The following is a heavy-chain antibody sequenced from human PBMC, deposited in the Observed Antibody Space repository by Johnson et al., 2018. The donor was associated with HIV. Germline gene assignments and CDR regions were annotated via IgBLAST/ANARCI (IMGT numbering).Heavy chain of an antibody. Sequence: QVQLLESGGGVVQPGKSLRLSCAASGFTFSSYGMHWVRQAPGKGLEWVAVISYDGSNKYYADSVKGRFTISRDNSKNTLYLQMNSLRAEDTAVYYCGREGDGLRVSDDAFDIWGQGTMVTVSS. CDR1: GFTFSSYG. CDR2: ISYDGSNK. CDR3: GREGDGLRVSDDAFDI. V-gene: IGHV3-30*19. J-gene: IGHJ3*02. D-gene: IGHD3-16*01.